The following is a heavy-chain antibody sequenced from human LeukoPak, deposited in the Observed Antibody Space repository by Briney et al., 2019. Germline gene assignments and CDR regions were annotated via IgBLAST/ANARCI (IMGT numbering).Heavy chain of an antibody. CDR2: ISGSGGST. Sequence: TGGSLRLSCAASGFTFSSYAMSWVRQAPGKGLEWVSAISGSGGSTYYADSVKGRFTISRDNSKNTLYLQMNSLRAEDTAVYFCAKDNSGWHSFDLWGQGTLVTVSS. D-gene: IGHD5-12*01. CDR1: GFTFSSYA. CDR3: AKDNSGWHSFDL. V-gene: IGHV3-23*01. J-gene: IGHJ4*02.